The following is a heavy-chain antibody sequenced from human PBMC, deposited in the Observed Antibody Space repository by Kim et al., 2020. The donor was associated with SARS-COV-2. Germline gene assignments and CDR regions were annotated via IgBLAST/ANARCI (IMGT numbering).Heavy chain of an antibody. V-gene: IGHV3-33*01. Sequence: RNKYYADSVKGRFTISRDNYKHTLYLQMNSLRAEDTAVYYCARDSEYYFDYWGQGTLVTVSS. CDR3: ARDSEYYFDY. CDR2: RNK. J-gene: IGHJ4*02. D-gene: IGHD3-10*01.